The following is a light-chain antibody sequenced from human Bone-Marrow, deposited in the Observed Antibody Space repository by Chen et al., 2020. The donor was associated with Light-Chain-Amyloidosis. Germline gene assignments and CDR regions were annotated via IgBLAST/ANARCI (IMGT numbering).Light chain of an antibody. CDR1: DLPTKY. CDR2: RDT. V-gene: IGLV3-25*03. J-gene: IGLJ2*01. CDR3: QSADSSGTYEVI. Sequence: SSELTQPPSVSVSPGQTARITCSGDDLPTKYAYWYQQKPGQAPVLVIHRDTERPSGISERFSGSSSGTTATLTISGGQAEDEADYHCQSADSSGTYEVICGGGTKLTVL.